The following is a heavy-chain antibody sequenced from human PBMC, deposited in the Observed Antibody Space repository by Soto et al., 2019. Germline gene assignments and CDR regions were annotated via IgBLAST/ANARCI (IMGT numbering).Heavy chain of an antibody. D-gene: IGHD6-13*01. CDR2: IYHSGST. V-gene: IGHV4-4*02. Sequence: SETLSLTCSVSGGSISSSNWWSWVRQPPGKGLEWIGEIYHSGSTNYNPSLKSRVTISVDKSKNQFSLKLSSVTAADTAVYYCASRHSSPYFDYWGQGTLVTVSS. CDR3: ASRHSSPYFDY. J-gene: IGHJ4*02. CDR1: GGSISSSNW.